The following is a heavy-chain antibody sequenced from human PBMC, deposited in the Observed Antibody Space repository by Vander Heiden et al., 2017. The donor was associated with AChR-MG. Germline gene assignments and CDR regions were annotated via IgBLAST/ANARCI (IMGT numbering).Heavy chain of an antibody. Sequence: QVQLQQWAPGLLKPSETLSLTSAAYGGSFSGYYWGWIRQPPGEGLEWIGEINHSGSTNYNPSLKSRVTISVDTSKNQFSLKLSSVTAADTAVYYCARDSVLRYFDWLGDKYYFDYWGQGTLVTVSS. V-gene: IGHV4-34*01. CDR3: ARDSVLRYFDWLGDKYYFDY. CDR2: INHSGST. D-gene: IGHD3-9*01. J-gene: IGHJ4*02. CDR1: GGSFSGYY.